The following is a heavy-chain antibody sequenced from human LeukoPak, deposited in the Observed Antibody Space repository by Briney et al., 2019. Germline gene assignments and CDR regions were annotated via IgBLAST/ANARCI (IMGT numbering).Heavy chain of an antibody. J-gene: IGHJ4*02. CDR3: ARGGDYYGW. CDR2: ISSSSTI. V-gene: IGHV3-48*01. D-gene: IGHD3-22*01. Sequence: GGSLRLSCAASGFTFSSYTMSWVRQAPGKGLEWVSYISSSSTIYYADSVKGRFTISRDNAKNSLYLQMNSLRAEDTAVYYCARGGDYYGWWGQGTLVTVSS. CDR1: GFTFSSYT.